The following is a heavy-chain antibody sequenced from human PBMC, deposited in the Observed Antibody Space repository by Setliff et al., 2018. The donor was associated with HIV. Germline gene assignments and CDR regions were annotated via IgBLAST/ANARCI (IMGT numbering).Heavy chain of an antibody. J-gene: IGHJ6*02. V-gene: IGHV1-2*02. CDR2: INPNNGDT. D-gene: IGHD3-10*01. CDR3: ARVRRGKAIITTGGMDV. CDR1: GYTFTDYF. Sequence: ASVKVSCKASGYTFTDYFLHWVRQAPGQGLEWMGWINPNNGDTIYAQKFQCRVTVTRDTSINTAYMVLSSLKSDDTAMYFCARVRRGKAIITTGGMDVWGQGTTVTVSS.